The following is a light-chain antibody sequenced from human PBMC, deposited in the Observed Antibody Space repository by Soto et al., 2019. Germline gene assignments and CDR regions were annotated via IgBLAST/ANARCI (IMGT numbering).Light chain of an antibody. J-gene: IGLJ3*02. Sequence: QSALTQPASVSGSPGQSITISCTGTSSDVGGYNYVSWYQQHPGKAPKLMIYEVSNRPSGVSNRFSGSKSGTSASLDITALQAVDEADYYCQSYDSSLTGWVFGGGTKVTVL. V-gene: IGLV2-14*01. CDR3: QSYDSSLTGWV. CDR1: SSDVGGYNY. CDR2: EVS.